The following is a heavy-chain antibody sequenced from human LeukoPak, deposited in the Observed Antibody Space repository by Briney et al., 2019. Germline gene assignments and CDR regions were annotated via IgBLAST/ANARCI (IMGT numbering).Heavy chain of an antibody. CDR2: IYTSGST. D-gene: IGHD3-22*01. CDR1: GGSISSYY. V-gene: IGHV4-4*07. Sequence: SETLSLTCTVSGGSISSYYWSWIRQPAGKGLEWIGRIYTSGSTNYNPSLKSRVTMSVDTSKNQFSLKLSSVTAADTAVYFCARRRAHYYDSSGYYSRPRRAFDIWGQGTMVTVSS. CDR3: ARRRAHYYDSSGYYSRPRRAFDI. J-gene: IGHJ3*02.